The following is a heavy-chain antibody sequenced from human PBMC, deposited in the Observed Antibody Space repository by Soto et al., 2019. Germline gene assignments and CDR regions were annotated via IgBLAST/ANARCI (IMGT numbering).Heavy chain of an antibody. Sequence: PGGSLRLSCAASGFTFNTYGMHWVRQAPGKGLEWVAVISYDGSGKYYADSVKGRFTISRDNSKTTLYLQMNSLRAEDTAVYYCAKDRGYSYGTFYYYGMDVWGQGTTVT. CDR3: AKDRGYSYGTFYYYGMDV. CDR2: ISYDGSGK. D-gene: IGHD5-18*01. J-gene: IGHJ6*02. V-gene: IGHV3-30*18. CDR1: GFTFNTYG.